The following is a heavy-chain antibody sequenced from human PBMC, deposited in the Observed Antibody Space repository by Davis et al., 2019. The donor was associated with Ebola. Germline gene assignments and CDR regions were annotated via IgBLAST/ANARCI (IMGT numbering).Heavy chain of an antibody. CDR3: VRVAGNFDY. V-gene: IGHV3-48*02. D-gene: IGHD6-19*01. CDR2: ISSSSSTI. Sequence: GASLNTSCAASGFIFSTYSINWVRPAPGKGLEWGSYISSSSSTIYYADSVKGRFTISRDNAKNSLYLQMNSLRDEDTAVYYCVRVAGNFDYWGQGTLVTVSS. J-gene: IGHJ4*02. CDR1: GFIFSTYS.